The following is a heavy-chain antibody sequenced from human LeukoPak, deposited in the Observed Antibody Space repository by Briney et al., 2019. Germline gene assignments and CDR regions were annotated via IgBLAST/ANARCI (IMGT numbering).Heavy chain of an antibody. J-gene: IGHJ3*02. CDR3: ARDHGRSAFDI. V-gene: IGHV3-7*01. D-gene: IGHD2-8*01. CDR2: INQDGSEK. CDR1: GFTFSSYW. Sequence: PGGSLRLSCAASGFTFSSYWMNWVRQAPGKGLEWMANINQDGSEKHYVDSVKGRFTISRDNAKNSLYLQMNSLRAEDTAVYYCARDHGRSAFDIWGQGTMVTVSS.